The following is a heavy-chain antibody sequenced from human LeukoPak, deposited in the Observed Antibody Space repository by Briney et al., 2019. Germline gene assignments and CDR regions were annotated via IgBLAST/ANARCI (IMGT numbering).Heavy chain of an antibody. V-gene: IGHV1-18*01. J-gene: IGHJ4*02. CDR2: ISANNGDT. CDR3: ARDFFHGHCAGLSCFLLDY. Sequence: ASVKVPCKASGYTFTRYGISWVRQAPGQGLEWMGWISANNGDTNSAQKFQDRVTMTTDTSTSTAYMELRSLRSDDTAVYYCARDFFHGHCAGLSCFLLDYWGQGSLVTVSS. CDR1: GYTFTRYG. D-gene: IGHD2-15*01.